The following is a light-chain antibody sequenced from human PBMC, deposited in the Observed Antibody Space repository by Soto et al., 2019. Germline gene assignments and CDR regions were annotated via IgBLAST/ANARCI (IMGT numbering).Light chain of an antibody. Sequence: EIVLTQSPGTVSLSPGERATLSCRASQSVSNNYLAWYQQKPGQAPRLLIYGASNRATGIPDRFSGSGSGTDFTLTISRLEPGDFAVYYCQQYGSSGTFGQGTKVDIK. CDR3: QQYGSSGT. CDR2: GAS. J-gene: IGKJ1*01. V-gene: IGKV3-20*01. CDR1: QSVSNNY.